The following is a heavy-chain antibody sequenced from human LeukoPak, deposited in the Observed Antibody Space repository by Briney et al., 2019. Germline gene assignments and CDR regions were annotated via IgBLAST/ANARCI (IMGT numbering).Heavy chain of an antibody. V-gene: IGHV1-24*01. D-gene: IGHD2-2*01. Sequence: ASVKVSCKVSGYTLTELSMHWVRQAPGKGLEWMGGFDPEDGETIYAQKFLGRVTMTEDTSTDTAYMELSSLRSEDTAVYYCATYVVVVPAAPVWFDPWGQGTLVTVSS. CDR2: FDPEDGET. J-gene: IGHJ5*02. CDR3: ATYVVVVPAAPVWFDP. CDR1: GYTLTELS.